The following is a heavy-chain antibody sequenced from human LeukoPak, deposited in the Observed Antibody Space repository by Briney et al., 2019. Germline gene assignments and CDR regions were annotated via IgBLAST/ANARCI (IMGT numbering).Heavy chain of an antibody. CDR1: GGSISSGGYS. CDR2: IYHSGST. D-gene: IGHD6-25*01. Sequence: SETLSLTCAVSGGSISSGGYSWRWIRQPPGKGLEWIGYIYHSGSTYYHPSLKSRVTISVDRSKNQFSLKLSSVTAADTAVYYCARGGPRFDDWGQGTLVTVCS. CDR3: ARGGPRFDD. V-gene: IGHV4-30-2*01. J-gene: IGHJ4*02.